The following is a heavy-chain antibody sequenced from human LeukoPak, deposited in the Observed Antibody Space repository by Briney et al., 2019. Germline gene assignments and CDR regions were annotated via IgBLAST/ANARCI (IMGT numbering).Heavy chain of an antibody. CDR3: AKEELGYCSGGSCY. CDR1: GFTFSSYE. Sequence: GGSLRLSCAASGFTFSSYEMHWVRQAPGKGLEWVAFIRYDGSNKYYADSVKGRFTISRDNSKNTLYLQMNSLRAEDTAVYYCAKEELGYCSGGSCYWGQGTLVTVSS. V-gene: IGHV3-30*02. D-gene: IGHD2-15*01. J-gene: IGHJ4*02. CDR2: IRYDGSNK.